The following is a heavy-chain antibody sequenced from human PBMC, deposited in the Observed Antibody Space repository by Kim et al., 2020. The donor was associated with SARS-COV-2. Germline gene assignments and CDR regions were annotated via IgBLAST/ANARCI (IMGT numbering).Heavy chain of an antibody. Sequence: SVKVSCKASGGTFSSYAISWVRQAPGQGLEWMGGIIPIFGTANYAQKFQGRVTITADESTSTAYMELSSLRSEDTAVYYCARRVAPPDGYYYDSSGRWFDPWGQGTLVTVSS. J-gene: IGHJ5*02. CDR1: GGTFSSYA. CDR2: IIPIFGTA. CDR3: ARRVAPPDGYYYDSSGRWFDP. V-gene: IGHV1-69*13. D-gene: IGHD3-22*01.